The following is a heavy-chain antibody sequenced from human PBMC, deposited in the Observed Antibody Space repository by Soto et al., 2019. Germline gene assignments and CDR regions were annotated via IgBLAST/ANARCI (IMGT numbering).Heavy chain of an antibody. D-gene: IGHD3-16*02. Sequence: GGSLRLSCAASGFTFSSYGMHWVRQAPGKGLEWVAVIWYDGSNKYYADSVKGRFTISRDNSKNTLYLQMNSLRAEDTAVYYCARDRGQFYDYIWGSYRPGYYFDYWGQGTLVTVSS. CDR2: IWYDGSNK. V-gene: IGHV3-33*01. CDR3: ARDRGQFYDYIWGSYRPGYYFDY. CDR1: GFTFSSYG. J-gene: IGHJ4*02.